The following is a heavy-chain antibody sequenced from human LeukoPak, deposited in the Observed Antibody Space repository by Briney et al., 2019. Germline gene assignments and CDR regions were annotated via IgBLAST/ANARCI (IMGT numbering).Heavy chain of an antibody. CDR3: AKFGDSSGYYYVTYHGFDY. D-gene: IGHD3-22*01. V-gene: IGHV3-53*01. J-gene: IGHJ4*02. CDR1: GFTVSSNY. CDR2: IYSGGST. Sequence: GGSLRLSCAASGFTVSSNYMSWVRQAPGKGLEWVSVIYSGGSTYYADSVKGRFTISRDNSKNTLYLQLNSLRAEDTAVYYCAKFGDSSGYYYVTYHGFDYWGQGTLVTVSS.